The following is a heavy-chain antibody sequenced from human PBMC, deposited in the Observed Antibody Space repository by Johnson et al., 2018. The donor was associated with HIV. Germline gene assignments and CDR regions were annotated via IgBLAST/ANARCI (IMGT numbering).Heavy chain of an antibody. CDR1: GFIVSSKY. Sequence: VQLVESGGGVVQPGRSLRLSCAASGFIVSSKYMTWFRQAPGKGLEWVAFVHSDGNKKYYGDSVKGRCTISRDNDKSSVYMQMNNLRAEDTAFYYCARRDSGSLSFDLWGQGTMVTVSS. J-gene: IGHJ3*01. D-gene: IGHD1-26*01. CDR2: VHSDGNKK. CDR3: ARRDSGSLSFDL. V-gene: IGHV3-33*08.